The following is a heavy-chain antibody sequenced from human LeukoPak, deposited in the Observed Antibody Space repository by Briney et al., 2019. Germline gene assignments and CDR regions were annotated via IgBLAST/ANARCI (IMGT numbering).Heavy chain of an antibody. CDR2: INWNGDTT. V-gene: IGHV3-20*04. Sequence: GGSLRLSCAASGFPFQDSGLSWVRQAPGKGLEWISGINWNGDTTVYADSVKGRFTISRDNAKNSLCLQMNSLRADDTAFYYCARQTRGYVYYFDYWGQGTLVTVSS. J-gene: IGHJ4*02. CDR3: ARQTRGYVYYFDY. D-gene: IGHD2-2*01. CDR1: GFPFQDSG.